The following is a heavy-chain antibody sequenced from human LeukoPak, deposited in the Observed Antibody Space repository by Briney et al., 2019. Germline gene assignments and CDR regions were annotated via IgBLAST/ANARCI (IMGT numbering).Heavy chain of an antibody. CDR1: GFTFSHFG. CDR2: IWSDATNE. V-gene: IGHV3-33*01. CDR3: ARDSPVYSGSLGSYWYFDL. J-gene: IGHJ2*01. D-gene: IGHD1-26*01. Sequence: GTSLRLSCEASGFTFSHFGMHWVRQAPGKGLEWVSVIWSDATNEYYADSVKGRFTISRDNAKNSLYLQMNSLRAEDTAVYYCARDSPVYSGSLGSYWYFDLWGRGTLVTVSS.